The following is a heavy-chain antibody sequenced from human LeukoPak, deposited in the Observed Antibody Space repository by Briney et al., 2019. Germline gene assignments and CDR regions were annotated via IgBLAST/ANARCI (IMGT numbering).Heavy chain of an antibody. D-gene: IGHD5-18*01. CDR1: GGTFSSYA. CDR2: IIPIFGTA. Sequence: ASVKVSCKASGGTFSSYAISWVRQAPGQGLEWMGGIIPIFGTASYAQKFQGIVTITADESTSTAYMELSSLRSEDTAVYYCARGYSYGPGDYYYMDVWGKGTTVTVSS. V-gene: IGHV1-69*13. J-gene: IGHJ6*03. CDR3: ARGYSYGPGDYYYMDV.